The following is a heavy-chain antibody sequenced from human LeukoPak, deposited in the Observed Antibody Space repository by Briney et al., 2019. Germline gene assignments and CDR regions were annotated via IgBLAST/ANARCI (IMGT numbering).Heavy chain of an antibody. D-gene: IGHD3-10*01. CDR2: ISYDGSNK. V-gene: IGHV3-30-3*01. Sequence: GGSLRLSCAASGFTFSSYAMHWVRQAPGKGLEWVAVISYDGSNKYYADSVKGRFTISRDNAKNSLYLQMNSLRAEDTAVYYCARVSPGGYWGQGTLVTVSS. CDR1: GFTFSSYA. J-gene: IGHJ4*02. CDR3: ARVSPGGY.